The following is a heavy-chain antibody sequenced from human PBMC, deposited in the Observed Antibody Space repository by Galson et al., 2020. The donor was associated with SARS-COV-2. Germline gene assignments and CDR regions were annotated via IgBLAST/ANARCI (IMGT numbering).Heavy chain of an antibody. CDR3: ARPTSQWLAPYVVFVY. D-gene: IGHD6-19*01. CDR2: IYYSGST. V-gene: IGHV4-39*01. CDR1: GGSLSSSSYY. J-gene: IGHJ4*02. Sequence: SETPSLTCTVPGGSLSSSSYYWGWIRKPPGKGLAWTGSIYYSGSTYYNPSLKSRVTISVDTSKNQFSLKLSSVTAADTAVYYCARPTSQWLAPYVVFVYWGQGTLVTVSS.